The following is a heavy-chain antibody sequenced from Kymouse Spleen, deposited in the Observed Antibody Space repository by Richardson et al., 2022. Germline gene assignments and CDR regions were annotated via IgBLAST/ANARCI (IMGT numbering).Heavy chain of an antibody. CDR2: ISWNSGSI. Sequence: EVQLVESGGGLVQPGRSLRLSCAASGFTFDDYAMHWVRQAPGKGLEWVSGISWNSGSIGYADSVKGRFTISRDNAKNSLYLQMNSLRAEDTALYYCAKAGVRGVIGYFDYWGQGTLVTVSS. CDR3: AKAGVRGVIGYFDY. D-gene: IGHD3-10*01. CDR1: GFTFDDYA. J-gene: IGHJ4*02. V-gene: IGHV3-9*01.